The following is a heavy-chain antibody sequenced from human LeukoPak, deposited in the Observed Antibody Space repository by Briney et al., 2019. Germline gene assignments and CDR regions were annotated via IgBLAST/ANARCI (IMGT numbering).Heavy chain of an antibody. Sequence: GGSLRLSCAASGFTFSSYWMSWVRQAPGKGLEWVANIKEDGTEKYYVDSVKGRFTISRDNAKNSLYLQMNSLRAEDTAVYYCTIALWSSAIDPWGQGTLVTVSS. D-gene: IGHD2-21*01. CDR2: IKEDGTEK. V-gene: IGHV3-7*01. CDR3: TIALWSSAIDP. J-gene: IGHJ5*02. CDR1: GFTFSSYW.